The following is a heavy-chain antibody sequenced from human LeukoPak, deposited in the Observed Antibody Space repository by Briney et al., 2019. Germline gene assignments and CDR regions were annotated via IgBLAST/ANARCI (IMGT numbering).Heavy chain of an antibody. D-gene: IGHD3-22*01. CDR3: ARAFYDSSGYPDAFDI. J-gene: IGHJ3*02. V-gene: IGHV3-48*04. Sequence: QAGRSLRLSCAASGFTFSSYSMNWVRQAPGKGLEWVSYISSSSSTIYYADSVKGRSTISRDNAKNSLYLQMNSLRAEDTAVYYCARAFYDSSGYPDAFDIWGQGTMVSVSS. CDR2: ISSSSSTI. CDR1: GFTFSSYS.